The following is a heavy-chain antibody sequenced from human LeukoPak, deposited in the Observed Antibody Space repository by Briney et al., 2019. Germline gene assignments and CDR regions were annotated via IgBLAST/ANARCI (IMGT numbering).Heavy chain of an antibody. CDR1: GFTVSRNY. CDR2: IYSGGNT. V-gene: IGHV3-53*01. J-gene: IGHJ4*02. Sequence: GGSLRLSCAVSGFTVSRNYMTWVRQAPGKGLEWVSVIYSGGNTYYADSVKGRFTISRDNSKNTLYLQMNSLRAEDTAVYYCARHGLGASGYDRENWGQGTLVTVSS. CDR3: ARHGLGASGYDREN. D-gene: IGHD5-12*01.